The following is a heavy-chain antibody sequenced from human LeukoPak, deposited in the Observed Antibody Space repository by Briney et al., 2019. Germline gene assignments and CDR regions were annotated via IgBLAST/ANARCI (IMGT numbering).Heavy chain of an antibody. V-gene: IGHV4-39*01. D-gene: IGHD3-3*01. Sequence: PSETLSLTCTVSGGSISSSSYYWGWIRQPPGKGLEWIGSIYYSGSTYYNPSLKSRVTISVDTSKNQFSLKLSSVTAAETAVYYCARLDLLRSTFDYWGQGTLVTVSS. CDR3: ARLDLLRSTFDY. CDR1: GGSISSSSYY. J-gene: IGHJ4*02. CDR2: IYYSGST.